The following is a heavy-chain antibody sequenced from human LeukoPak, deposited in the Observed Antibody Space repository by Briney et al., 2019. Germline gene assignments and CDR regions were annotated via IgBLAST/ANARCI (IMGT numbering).Heavy chain of an antibody. D-gene: IGHD3-9*01. V-gene: IGHV1-2*06. Sequence: ASVKVSCKASGYTFTGYAMHWVRQAPGQGLEWVGRIDPNSGGTNYAQDFQGRVTITRDTSINTAYMELSSLRSDDTAMYYCTGDLTISGPIGIWGQGTLVTVSA. J-gene: IGHJ4*02. CDR2: IDPNSGGT. CDR3: TGDLTISGPIGI. CDR1: GYTFTGYA.